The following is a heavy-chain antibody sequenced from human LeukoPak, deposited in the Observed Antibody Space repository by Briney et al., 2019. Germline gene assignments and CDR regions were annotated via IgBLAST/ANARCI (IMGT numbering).Heavy chain of an antibody. V-gene: IGHV4-59*01. J-gene: IGHJ3*02. CDR2: IYYSGST. CDR1: GGSISNYY. Sequence: SETLSLTCTVSGGSISNYYWSWIRQPPGKELEWIGYIYYSGSTNYNPSLKSRVTISVDTSKNQFSLKLSSVAAADTAVYYCASHVSYAFDIWGEETMVTVSS. CDR3: ASHVSYAFDI.